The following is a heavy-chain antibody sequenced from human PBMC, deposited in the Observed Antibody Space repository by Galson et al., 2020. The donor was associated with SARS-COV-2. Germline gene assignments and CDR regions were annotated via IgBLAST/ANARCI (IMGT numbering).Heavy chain of an antibody. J-gene: IGHJ4*02. CDR3: AKTAGGSYWSYFDY. CDR1: GFTFSSYA. CDR2: ISYDGNNK. Sequence: GESLKISCAASGFTFSSYAMHWVRQAPGKGLEWVAVISYDGNNKYYADSVKGRFTISRDNSKNTLYLQMNSLRAEDTAVYYCAKTAGGSYWSYFDYWGQGTLVTVSS. D-gene: IGHD1-26*01. V-gene: IGHV3-30-3*02.